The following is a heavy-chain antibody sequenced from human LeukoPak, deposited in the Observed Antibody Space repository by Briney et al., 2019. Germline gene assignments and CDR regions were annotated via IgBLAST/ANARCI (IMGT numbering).Heavy chain of an antibody. Sequence: PSETLSPTCPVYGRSFTGFYWSWIRQPPGKGLEWIGEINHSGSTNYNPSPKSRVTISVDTAKNQFSLKLSSVTAADTAVYYCAGGRVIAVAGAFDYWGQGTLVTVST. CDR1: GRSFTGFY. CDR2: INHSGST. J-gene: IGHJ4*02. CDR3: AGGRVIAVAGAFDY. D-gene: IGHD6-19*01. V-gene: IGHV4-34*01.